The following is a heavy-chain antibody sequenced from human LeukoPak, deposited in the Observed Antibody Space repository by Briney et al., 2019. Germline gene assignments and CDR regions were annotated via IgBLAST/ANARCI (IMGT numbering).Heavy chain of an antibody. Sequence: PGGSLRLSCAASGFSFSSYAMNWVRQAPGKGLEWVSSISSSSSYIYYADSVKGRFTISRDNAKNSLYLQMNSLRAEDTAVYYCARGLAAAAPDYWGQGTLVTVSS. CDR3: ARGLAAAAPDY. D-gene: IGHD6-13*01. J-gene: IGHJ4*02. CDR1: GFSFSSYA. CDR2: ISSSSSYI. V-gene: IGHV3-21*01.